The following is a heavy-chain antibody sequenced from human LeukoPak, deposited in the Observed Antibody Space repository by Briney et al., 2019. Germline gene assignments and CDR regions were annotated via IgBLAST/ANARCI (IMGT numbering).Heavy chain of an antibody. CDR3: ARTGIGAYYYHYGMDV. Sequence: GGSLRLSCAASGFTFSSYAMTWVRQAPGRGLEWVSTISGSGGSTYYADSVKGRFTISRDNSNNTLYLQMNSLRSEDTAVYYCARTGIGAYYYHYGMDVWGQGTTVTVSS. J-gene: IGHJ6*02. D-gene: IGHD7-27*01. V-gene: IGHV3-23*01. CDR2: ISGSGGST. CDR1: GFTFSSYA.